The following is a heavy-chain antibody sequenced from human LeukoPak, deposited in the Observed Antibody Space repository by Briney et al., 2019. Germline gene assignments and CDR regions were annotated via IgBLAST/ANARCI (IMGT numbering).Heavy chain of an antibody. V-gene: IGHV3-21*01. J-gene: IGHJ4*02. Sequence: GGSLRLSCAASGFTFSTYSMNWVRQAPGKGLEWVSSISGSSIYIYYADSVKGRFTISRDNAKNSLYLQMNSLRAEDTAVYYCATGSPGIAAAAGARNYWGQGTLVTVSS. CDR3: ATGSPGIAAAAGARNY. CDR2: ISGSSIYI. CDR1: GFTFSTYS. D-gene: IGHD6-25*01.